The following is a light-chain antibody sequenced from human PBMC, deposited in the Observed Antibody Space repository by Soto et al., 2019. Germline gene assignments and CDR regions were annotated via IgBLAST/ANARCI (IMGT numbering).Light chain of an antibody. CDR2: GAS. CDR3: QQYDGSPQT. Sequence: EIVLTQSPGTLSLSPGERATLSCRASQSLTSSYLAWYQKKPGQAPMLLIDGASSKATGIPDRFTGSGSGTDFTLTISRLEPEDFAVYYCQQYDGSPQTFGQGTKVEIK. V-gene: IGKV3-20*01. CDR1: QSLTSSY. J-gene: IGKJ1*01.